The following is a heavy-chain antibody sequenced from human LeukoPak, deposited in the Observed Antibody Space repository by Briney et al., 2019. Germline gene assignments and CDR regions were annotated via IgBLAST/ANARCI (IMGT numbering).Heavy chain of an antibody. CDR3: ARVRRQGGTTHLHFDY. Sequence: GGSLRLSCAASGFTFSDYYMSWIRQAPGKGLEWVSYISSSGSTIYYADSVKGRFTISRDTAKNSLYLQMNSLRAEDTAVYYCARVRRQGGTTHLHFDYWGQGTLVTVSS. CDR2: ISSSGSTI. J-gene: IGHJ4*02. D-gene: IGHD1-1*01. CDR1: GFTFSDYY. V-gene: IGHV3-11*01.